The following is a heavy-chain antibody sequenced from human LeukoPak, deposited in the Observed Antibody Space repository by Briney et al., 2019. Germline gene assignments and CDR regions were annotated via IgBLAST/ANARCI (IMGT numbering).Heavy chain of an antibody. D-gene: IGHD6-19*01. Sequence: GGSPRLSCAAPGFTFSSYAMHWVRQAPGKGLEWGAVIWYDGSNKYYADSVKGRFTISRDHSKNTLYLQMKSLRAEDTAVYYCARELEIAVAGTLGYWGQGTLVTVSS. CDR1: GFTFSSYA. CDR2: IWYDGSNK. V-gene: IGHV3-33*01. CDR3: ARELEIAVAGTLGY. J-gene: IGHJ4*02.